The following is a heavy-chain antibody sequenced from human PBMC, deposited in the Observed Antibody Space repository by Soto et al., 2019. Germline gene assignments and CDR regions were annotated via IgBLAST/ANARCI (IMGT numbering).Heavy chain of an antibody. CDR2: IYYTGNT. J-gene: IGHJ5*02. V-gene: IGHV4-59*01. CDR1: GGSIVDYY. D-gene: IGHD1-7*01. Sequence: PSGTLSLTCRASGGSIVDYYWSWIRQPPGKGLEWIGFIYYTGNTRYNPSLGSRVTITLDKKKNKFFLKHTTTTAADTASYYYGRDVNRWELRGFFDPWGRGALVTVSS. CDR3: GRDVNRWELRGFFDP.